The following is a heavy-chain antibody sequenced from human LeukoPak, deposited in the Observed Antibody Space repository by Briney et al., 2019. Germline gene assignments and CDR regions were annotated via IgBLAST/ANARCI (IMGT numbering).Heavy chain of an antibody. Sequence: GGSLRLSCAASGFTVSSNDMSWVRQAPGKGLECVSVIYSGGSPYYADSVKGRFTISRDNSKNTLYLQMNSLRAEDTAVYYCARGKTSQNIVTRKTYNWFDPWGQGTLVTVSS. CDR3: ARGKTSQNIVTRKTYNWFDP. D-gene: IGHD2/OR15-2a*01. V-gene: IGHV3-53*01. CDR1: GFTVSSND. J-gene: IGHJ5*02. CDR2: IYSGGSP.